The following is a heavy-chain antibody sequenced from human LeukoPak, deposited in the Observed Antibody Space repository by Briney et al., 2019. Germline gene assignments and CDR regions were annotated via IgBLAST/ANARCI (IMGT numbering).Heavy chain of an antibody. J-gene: IGHJ5*02. CDR2: IYFTGST. V-gene: IGHV4-39*01. D-gene: IGHD2-2*01. CDR1: GDSISSTSHY. Sequence: PSETLSLTCTVSGDSISSTSHYWDWIRQPPGKGPEWIGNIYFTGSTYYCPSLKSRVTISVDRSKNQFSLKLSSVTAADTAVYYCARGRGVVPARKRRWFDPWGQGTLVTVSS. CDR3: ARGRGVVPARKRRWFDP.